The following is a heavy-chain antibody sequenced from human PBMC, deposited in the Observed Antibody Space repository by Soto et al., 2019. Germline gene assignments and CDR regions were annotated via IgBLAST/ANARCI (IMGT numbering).Heavy chain of an antibody. CDR2: TYYRSKWYN. CDR3: ARGAYNIIWS. J-gene: IGHJ4*02. CDR1: GDSFSSNSAA. D-gene: IGHD6-13*01. Sequence: SQTFSLTCAISGDSFSSNSAAWHWIRQSPSRGLEWLGRTYYRSKWYNDYAVSVTGRITISPDTSKNQFSLQLNSVTPEDTAVYYCARGAYNIIWSWGQGTLVTVSS. V-gene: IGHV6-1*01.